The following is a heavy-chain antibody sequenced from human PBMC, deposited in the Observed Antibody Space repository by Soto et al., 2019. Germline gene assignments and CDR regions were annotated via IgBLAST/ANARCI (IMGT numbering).Heavy chain of an antibody. CDR3: ARHREHSYGASDD. CDR1: GVSISSGDYY. V-gene: IGHV4-39*01. D-gene: IGHD5-18*01. Sequence: SETLSLTCTVSGVSISSGDYYWGWIRQPPGKGLEWIGSIFYSGSTYYKPSLNTRVTISVDTSKNQFFLKLRSVTAADTAVYFCARHREHSYGASDDWGQGTLVTVSS. CDR2: IFYSGST. J-gene: IGHJ4*02.